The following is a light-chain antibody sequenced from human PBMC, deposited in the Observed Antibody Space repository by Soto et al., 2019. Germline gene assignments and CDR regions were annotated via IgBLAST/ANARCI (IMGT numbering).Light chain of an antibody. CDR3: QQSNSTPYT. CDR2: AAS. V-gene: IGKV1-39*01. CDR1: QSIIIY. Sequence: DIQLTQSPSSLSASVGDRVTITCRAIQSIIIYLNRYQQKPGKAPKLLIYAASSLQIRVPSRFSGSGSGTDFTLTISSLQPEDFATYYCQQSNSTPYTFGQGTKLEIK. J-gene: IGKJ2*01.